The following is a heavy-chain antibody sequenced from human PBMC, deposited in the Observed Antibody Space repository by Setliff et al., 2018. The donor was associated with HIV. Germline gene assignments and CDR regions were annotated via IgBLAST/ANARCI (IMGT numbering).Heavy chain of an antibody. V-gene: IGHV4-59*01. CDR3: SRQQLDGFRYKYYYMDV. CDR1: GGSISNYY. J-gene: IGHJ6*03. CDR2: IHHSGST. Sequence: NPSETLSLTCIVSGGSISNYYWGWIRQSPGKGLEWIGFIHHSGSTNYNPSLESRVTISLDTANNHFSLNLRSVTAADTAVYYCSRQQLDGFRYKYYYMDVWGKGTTVTVPS. D-gene: IGHD6-13*01.